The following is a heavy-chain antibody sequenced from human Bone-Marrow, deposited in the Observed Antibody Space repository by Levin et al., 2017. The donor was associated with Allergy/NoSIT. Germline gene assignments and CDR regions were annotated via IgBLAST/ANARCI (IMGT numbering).Heavy chain of an antibody. Sequence: PSETLSLTCTVSGDSINNYNYYWGWVRQPPGKGLEWIGNIYSGGGTSYNPSLQSRVTISVDTSKSQFSLHLRSVSAADTAVYYCVRQGGVFTYSSSWHVDHWGRGILVSAS. CDR2: IYSGGGT. V-gene: IGHV4-39*01. J-gene: IGHJ4*01. CDR3: VRQGGVFTYSSSWHVDH. CDR1: GDSINNYNYY. D-gene: IGHD6-13*01.